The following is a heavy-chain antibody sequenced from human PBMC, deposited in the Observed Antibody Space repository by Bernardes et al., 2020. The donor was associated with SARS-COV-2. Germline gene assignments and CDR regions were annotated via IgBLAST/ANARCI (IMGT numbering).Heavy chain of an antibody. J-gene: IGHJ5*02. CDR1: GGSISSGSYY. Sequence: TLSLTCTVSGGSISSGSYYWSWIRQPAGKGLEWIGRIYTSGSTNYNPSLKSRVTISVDTSKNQFSLKLSSVTAADTAVYYCARDRDSSGFNWFDPWGQGTLVTVSS. CDR3: ARDRDSSGFNWFDP. CDR2: IYTSGST. D-gene: IGHD3-22*01. V-gene: IGHV4-61*02.